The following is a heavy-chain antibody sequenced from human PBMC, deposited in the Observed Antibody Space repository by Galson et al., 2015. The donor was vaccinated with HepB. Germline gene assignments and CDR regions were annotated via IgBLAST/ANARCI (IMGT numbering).Heavy chain of an antibody. CDR3: AKVPNFYCSGGNCYFDY. CDR2: ITGGGGST. D-gene: IGHD2-15*01. Sequence: LRLSCAASGFTFSSYAMSWVRQAPGKGLEWVSGITGGGGSTYYADSVKGRLTISRDSSKNTLYLQMNSLRAEDTAIYYCAKVPNFYCSGGNCYFDYWGQGTLVTVSS. V-gene: IGHV3-23*01. J-gene: IGHJ4*02. CDR1: GFTFSSYA.